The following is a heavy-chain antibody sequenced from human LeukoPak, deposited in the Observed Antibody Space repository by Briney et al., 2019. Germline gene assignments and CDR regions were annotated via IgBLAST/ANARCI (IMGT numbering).Heavy chain of an antibody. CDR2: IYYSGSI. J-gene: IGHJ6*03. CDR1: GGSISSYY. CDR3: ARGPNYYYCYMDV. Sequence: SETLSLTCTVSGGSISSYYWSWIRQPPGKGLEWIGYIYYSGSINYNPSLKSRVTISVDTSKNQFSLKLSSVTAADTAVYYCARGPNYYYCYMDVWGKGTTVTVSS. V-gene: IGHV4-59*01.